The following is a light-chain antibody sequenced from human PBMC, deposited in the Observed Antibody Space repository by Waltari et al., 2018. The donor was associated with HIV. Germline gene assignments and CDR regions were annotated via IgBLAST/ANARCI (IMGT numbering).Light chain of an antibody. CDR1: TSNIGNCY. V-gene: IGLV1-51*02. J-gene: IGLJ3*02. Sequence: QSVLTQPPPVFAAPGQKVTISCSGCTSNIGNCYVSWYQQHPGTAPTLAIKENNKRPSGIPDRFSGSKSGTSATLGITVLQTGDEADYYCGTWDNNLSAWVFGGGTKLTVL. CDR3: GTWDNNLSAWV. CDR2: ENN.